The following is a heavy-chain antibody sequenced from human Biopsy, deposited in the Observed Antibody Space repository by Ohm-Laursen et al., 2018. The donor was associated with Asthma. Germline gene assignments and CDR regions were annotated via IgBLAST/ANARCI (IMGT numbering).Heavy chain of an antibody. CDR3: LRDTLGYYFDI. CDR1: GTHFGSYN. V-gene: IGHV3-30-3*01. CDR2: ITFDGSTQ. J-gene: IGHJ4*02. D-gene: IGHD6-13*01. Sequence: RSLRLSCAASGTHFGSYNMHWARQAPGKGLEWVAVITFDGSTQHYGDSVKGRFTISRDNSKNMLFLQMNSLRAEDTAVYYCLRDTLGYYFDIWGQGTQVTVSS.